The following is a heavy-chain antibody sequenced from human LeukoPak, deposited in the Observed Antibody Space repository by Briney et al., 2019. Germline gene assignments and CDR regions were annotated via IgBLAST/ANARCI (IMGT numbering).Heavy chain of an antibody. J-gene: IGHJ4*01. Sequence: GWCLRLACAADGFSFMDYSMNWVRPAPGKGLEWISYIGISSGNTKYADSVKGRFTISRDKARNSLYLQMNSLRVEDTAVYYCARDHRYAFDNWGHGTLVTVSS. CDR1: GFSFMDYS. V-gene: IGHV3-48*01. CDR2: IGISSGNT. CDR3: ARDHRYAFDN. D-gene: IGHD5-12*01.